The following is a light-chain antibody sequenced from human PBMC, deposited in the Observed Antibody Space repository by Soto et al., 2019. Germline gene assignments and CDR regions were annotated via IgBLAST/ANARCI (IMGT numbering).Light chain of an antibody. J-gene: IGKJ5*01. Sequence: QLTQSPSSLSASVGDRVTITCRASQGISSYLAWYQQKPGKAPKLLIYAASTLQSGVPSRFSGSGSGTDFTLTISSLQPEDFATYYCQQLNDYPITFGQGTRLEIK. CDR1: QGISSY. CDR2: AAS. V-gene: IGKV1-9*01. CDR3: QQLNDYPIT.